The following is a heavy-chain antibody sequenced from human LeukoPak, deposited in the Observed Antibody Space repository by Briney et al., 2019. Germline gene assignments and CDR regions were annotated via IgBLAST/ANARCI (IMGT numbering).Heavy chain of an antibody. Sequence: ASVKVSCKASGYTFPDFYVHWVRQAPAQGLEWMGSINPNSGGTDYARKFQGRVSINRHTHIHTVSLALSSLRSDDTAVFYCARKSSGTFYWGQGTLVTVSS. V-gene: IGHV1-2*02. CDR3: ARKSSGTFY. J-gene: IGHJ4*02. D-gene: IGHD3-10*01. CDR2: INPNSGGT. CDR1: GYTFPDFY.